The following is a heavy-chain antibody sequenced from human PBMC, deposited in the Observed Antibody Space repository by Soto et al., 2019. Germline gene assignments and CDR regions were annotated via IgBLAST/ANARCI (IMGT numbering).Heavy chain of an antibody. J-gene: IGHJ3*02. CDR2: INAGNGNT. V-gene: IGHV1-3*01. D-gene: IGHD6-13*01. Sequence: ASVKVSCKASGYTFTSYAMHWVRQAPGQRLEWMGWINAGNGNTKYSQKFQGRVTITRDTSASTAYMELSSLRSEDTAVYYCAREVAADGTFREDVFDIWGQGTLVTVSS. CDR1: GYTFTSYA. CDR3: AREVAADGTFREDVFDI.